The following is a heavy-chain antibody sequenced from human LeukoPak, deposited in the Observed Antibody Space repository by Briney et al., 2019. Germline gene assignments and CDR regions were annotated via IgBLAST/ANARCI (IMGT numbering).Heavy chain of an antibody. CDR3: ARDESRFSSSWYRN. V-gene: IGHV3-7*01. Sequence: GGSLRLSCAASGFTFSSYWMSWVRQAPGKGLEWVANIKQDGSEKYYVDSVKGRFTISRDNGKNSLYLQMSSLGAEDTAVYYCARDESRFSSSWYRNWGQGTLVTVSS. CDR1: GFTFSSYW. J-gene: IGHJ4*02. CDR2: IKQDGSEK. D-gene: IGHD6-13*01.